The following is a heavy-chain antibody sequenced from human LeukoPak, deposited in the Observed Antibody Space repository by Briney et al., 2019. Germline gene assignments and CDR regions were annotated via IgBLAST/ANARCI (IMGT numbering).Heavy chain of an antibody. V-gene: IGHV1-69*01. CDR2: IIPIFGTA. CDR1: GGTFSSYA. D-gene: IGHD3-3*01. J-gene: IGHJ4*02. CDR3: AQRTYYDFWSGSKRRGEDVN. Sequence: ASVKVSCKASGGTFSSYAISWVRQAPGQGLEWMGGIIPIFGTANYAQKFQGRVTITADESTSTAYMELSSLRSEDTAVYYCAQRTYYDFWSGSKRRGEDVNWGQGTLVTVSS.